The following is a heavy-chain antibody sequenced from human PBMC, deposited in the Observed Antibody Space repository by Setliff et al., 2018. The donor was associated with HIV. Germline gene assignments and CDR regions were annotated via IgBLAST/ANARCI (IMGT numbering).Heavy chain of an antibody. D-gene: IGHD2-2*01. CDR2: VYASGET. J-gene: IGHJ5*01. Sequence: TLSLTCTVSGDSLSSYSCNWIRQPPGRGLEWIGYVYASGETNYNPSLKSRVTMSTATSRNQFFLNLNYATAADTAVYFCARRVLQDSTITSSNWFDSWGQGTLVTVSS. CDR1: GDSLSSYS. V-gene: IGHV4-4*09. CDR3: ARRVLQDSTITSSNWFDS.